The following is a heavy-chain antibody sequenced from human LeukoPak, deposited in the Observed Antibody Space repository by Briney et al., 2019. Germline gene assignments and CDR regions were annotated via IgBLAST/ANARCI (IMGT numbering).Heavy chain of an antibody. CDR1: GYTFTSYD. D-gene: IGHD2-2*01. Sequence: ASVKVSCKASGYTFTSYDINWVRQATGQGLEWMGWMNPNSGNTGYAQKFQGRVTMTRNTSISTAYMELSSLRSEDTAVYYCASHVRYCSSTSCPNWFDPWGQGTLVTVSS. V-gene: IGHV1-8*01. J-gene: IGHJ5*02. CDR2: MNPNSGNT. CDR3: ASHVRYCSSTSCPNWFDP.